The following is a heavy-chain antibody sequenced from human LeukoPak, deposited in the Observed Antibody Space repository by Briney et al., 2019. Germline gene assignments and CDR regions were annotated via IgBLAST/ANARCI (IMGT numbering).Heavy chain of an antibody. Sequence: SETLSLTCTVSGDSISTYYWSWIRQPPGKGLEWIGYMYYSGSTNYNPSLKSRVTISLDTPKNQFSLRLNSVTAADTAVYYCARGPDSSSSNWFDPWGQGTLVTVSS. CDR2: MYYSGST. V-gene: IGHV4-59*12. J-gene: IGHJ5*02. CDR1: GDSISTYY. CDR3: ARGPDSSSSNWFDP. D-gene: IGHD6-6*01.